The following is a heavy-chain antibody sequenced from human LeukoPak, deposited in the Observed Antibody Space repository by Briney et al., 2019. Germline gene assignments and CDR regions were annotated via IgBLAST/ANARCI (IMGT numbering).Heavy chain of an antibody. J-gene: IGHJ6*03. Sequence: AGGSLRLSCAASGVTFSSHGMSWVRQAPGKGLEWVSTISGSGYNTYYADSVMGRFTISRDNSKNTMYLQMNSLRAEDTAVYYCAKGAEEGVVITSVYYYYMDVWGKGTTVTISS. CDR1: GVTFSSHG. V-gene: IGHV3-23*01. D-gene: IGHD3-22*01. CDR3: AKGAEEGVVITSVYYYYMDV. CDR2: ISGSGYNT.